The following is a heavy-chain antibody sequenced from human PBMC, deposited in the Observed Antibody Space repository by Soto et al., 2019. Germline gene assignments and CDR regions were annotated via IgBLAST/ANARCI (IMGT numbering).Heavy chain of an antibody. J-gene: IGHJ4*02. CDR2: IYYSGST. Sequence: PSESLSLTCTVSGGSISRYYWSWIRQPPGKGLQWIGYIYYSGSTNYNPSLKSRVTISVDTSKNQFSLKLSSVTAADTAVYYCARTLIAARPPPPHSSFDYCAPGILVPVSS. CDR3: ARTLIAARPPPPHSSFDY. CDR1: GGSISRYY. D-gene: IGHD6-6*01. V-gene: IGHV4-59*01.